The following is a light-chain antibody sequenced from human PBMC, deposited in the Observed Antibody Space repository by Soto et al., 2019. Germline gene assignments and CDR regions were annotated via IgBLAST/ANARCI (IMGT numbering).Light chain of an antibody. V-gene: IGLV3-1*01. CDR1: KLGDKY. CDR2: QDS. J-gene: IGLJ2*01. CDR3: QAWDRSTVV. Sequence: SYELTQPPSVSVSPGQTASISCSGDKLGDKYACWYQQKPGQSPVRVIYQDSKRPSGLPERFSGSNSGNTATLTISGTQAMDEADYYCQAWDRSTVVFGGGTKVTV.